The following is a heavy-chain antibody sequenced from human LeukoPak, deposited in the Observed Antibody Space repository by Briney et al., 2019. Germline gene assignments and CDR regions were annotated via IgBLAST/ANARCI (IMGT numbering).Heavy chain of an antibody. D-gene: IGHD6-19*01. V-gene: IGHV4-59*02. CDR3: ARGYGNGWHDY. CDR1: GGSVTSHF. Sequence: SKTLSLTCTVSGGSVTSHFWSWIRQPPGRGLEYIGYSSYTGNTRYNPSLEGRVTISLDTSKNQFSLKLSSLTPADTAVYYCARGYGNGWHDYWGQGTLVTVSS. CDR2: SSYTGNT. J-gene: IGHJ4*02.